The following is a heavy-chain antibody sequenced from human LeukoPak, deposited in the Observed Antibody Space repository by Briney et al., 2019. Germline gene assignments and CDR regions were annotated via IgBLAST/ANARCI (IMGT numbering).Heavy chain of an antibody. Sequence: SETLSLTCAVSGGSISTSTWWTWVRQPPGKGLEWVGEIFYSGNTNSNPSLKSRLTMSVDESKHEFSLKLTSVTAADTAVYYCASGGLVSRYLDHWGQGTLVTVSS. CDR2: IFYSGNT. D-gene: IGHD3-9*01. V-gene: IGHV4-4*02. CDR3: ASGGLVSRYLDH. CDR1: GGSISTSTW. J-gene: IGHJ4*02.